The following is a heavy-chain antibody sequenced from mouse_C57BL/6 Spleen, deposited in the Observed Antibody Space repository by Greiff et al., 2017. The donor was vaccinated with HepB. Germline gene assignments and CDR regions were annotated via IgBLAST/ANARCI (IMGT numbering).Heavy chain of an antibody. CDR1: GFNIKDYY. V-gene: IGHV14-2*01. D-gene: IGHD1-1*01. CDR2: IDPEDGET. CDR3: ALSYYGSSYGFAY. Sequence: VQLKESGAELVKPEASVKLSCTASGFNIKDYYMHWVKQRTEQGLEWIGRIDPEDGETKYAPKFQGKATITADTSSNTAYLQLSSLTSEDTAVYYCALSYYGSSYGFAYWGQGTLVTVSA. J-gene: IGHJ3*01.